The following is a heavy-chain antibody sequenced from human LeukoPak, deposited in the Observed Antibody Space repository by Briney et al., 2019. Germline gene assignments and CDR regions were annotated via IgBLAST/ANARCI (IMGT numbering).Heavy chain of an antibody. Sequence: SVKVSCKASGGTFSSYAISWVRQAPGQGLEWMGGIIPIFGTANYAQKFQGRVTITTDESTSTAYMELSSLRSEDTAGYYCARCREGVAAAGTHYYYYMDVWGKGTTVTVSS. CDR2: IIPIFGTA. V-gene: IGHV1-69*05. CDR1: GGTFSSYA. CDR3: ARCREGVAAAGTHYYYYMDV. D-gene: IGHD6-13*01. J-gene: IGHJ6*03.